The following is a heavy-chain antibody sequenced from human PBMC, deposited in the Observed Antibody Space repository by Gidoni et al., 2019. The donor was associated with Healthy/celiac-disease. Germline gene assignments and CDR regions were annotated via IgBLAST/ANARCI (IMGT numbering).Heavy chain of an antibody. V-gene: IGHV3-23*01. Sequence: EVQLLESGGGLVQPGGSLSLSCAASGFTFSSYAMSWVRQAPGKGLEWGSAISGSGGSTYYADSVKGRFTISRDNSKNTLYLKMNSMRAEDTAVYYCAKVFGVVIISPHWFDPWGQGTLVTVSS. CDR1: GFTFSSYA. CDR3: AKVFGVVIISPHWFDP. D-gene: IGHD3-3*01. J-gene: IGHJ5*02. CDR2: ISGSGGST.